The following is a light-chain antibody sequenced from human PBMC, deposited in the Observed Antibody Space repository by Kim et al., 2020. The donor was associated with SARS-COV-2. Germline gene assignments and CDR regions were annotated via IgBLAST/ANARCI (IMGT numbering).Light chain of an antibody. CDR2: EVS. V-gene: IGLV2-23*02. CDR3: CSHAAGSSYV. J-gene: IGLJ1*01. Sequence: GQSITITCTGSSSDVGAYNLVSCYQQHPGKVPKVMIYEVSKRPSGVSDRFSGSKSGNTASLTISGLQAEDEADYYCCSHAAGSSYVFGTGTKVTVL. CDR1: SSDVGAYNL.